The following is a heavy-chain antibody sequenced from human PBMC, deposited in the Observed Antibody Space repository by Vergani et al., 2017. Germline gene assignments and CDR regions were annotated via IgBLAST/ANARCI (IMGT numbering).Heavy chain of an antibody. Sequence: QVQLVESGGGVVQPGRSLRLSCAASGFTFNQYGMHWVRQAPGKGLEWVAVTWYDGNNKQYADSVKGRFTISRDNSKSTMYLQMNSLRDEDTGVYYCARGYPSDYWGQGTLVTVSS. J-gene: IGHJ4*02. CDR1: GFTFNQYG. CDR2: TWYDGNNK. CDR3: ARGYPSDY. V-gene: IGHV3-33*01. D-gene: IGHD1-26*01.